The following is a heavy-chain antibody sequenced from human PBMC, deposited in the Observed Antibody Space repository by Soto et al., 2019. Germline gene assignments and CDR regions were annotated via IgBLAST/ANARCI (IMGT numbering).Heavy chain of an antibody. CDR2: IYDSGST. D-gene: IGHD2-15*01. J-gene: IGHJ4*02. Sequence: SETLSLTCSVSGDSLNNHYWAWIRQSPGKGLEWIGNIYDSGSTNYSPALKSRVSMSFDTSKNPFSLKMNSVTAADTYVYYCGSSSTVPVDYFDFWGQRTVVTVSS. V-gene: IGHV4-59*11. CDR3: GSSSTVPVDYFDF. CDR1: GDSLNNHY.